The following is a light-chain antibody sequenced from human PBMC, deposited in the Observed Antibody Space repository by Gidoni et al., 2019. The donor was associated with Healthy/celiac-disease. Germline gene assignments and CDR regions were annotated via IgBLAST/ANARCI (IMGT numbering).Light chain of an antibody. CDR2: DAS. CDR3: QQRSNWPTGLT. Sequence: IVFTLSPATLSLSPGERATLSCRASQSVSIYLAWYQQKPGQAPRLHIYDASNRATGSPARLSGSGSGTDFTLTISSLEPEDFEVYYCQQRSNWPTGLTFGGGTKVEIK. V-gene: IGKV3-11*01. J-gene: IGKJ4*01. CDR1: QSVSIY.